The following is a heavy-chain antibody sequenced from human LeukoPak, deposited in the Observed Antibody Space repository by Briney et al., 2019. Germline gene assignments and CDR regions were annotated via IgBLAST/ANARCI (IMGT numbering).Heavy chain of an antibody. J-gene: IGHJ5*02. D-gene: IGHD2-2*01. CDR3: ARVGHCSSTSCIGNWFDP. V-gene: IGHV4-59*01. Sequence: SETLSLTCTVSGGSISSYYWSWIRQPPGKGLEWIGYIYYSGSTNYNPSLKSRATISVDTSKNQFSLKLSSVTAADTAVYYCARVGHCSSTSCIGNWFDPWGQGTLVTVSS. CDR2: IYYSGST. CDR1: GGSISSYY.